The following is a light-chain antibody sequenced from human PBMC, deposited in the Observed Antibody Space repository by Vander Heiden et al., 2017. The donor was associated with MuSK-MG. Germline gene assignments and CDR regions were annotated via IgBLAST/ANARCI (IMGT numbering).Light chain of an antibody. CDR1: QSISSDY. J-gene: IGKJ3*01. V-gene: IGKV3-20*01. CDR3: QQHGFSPFT. CDR2: GAS. Sequence: EVVLTQSPATLSLSPGGGATLSCRASQSISSDYLAWYQQRPGQAPSLLIYGASSRATGIPDRFSGSGSGTDFTLTISILEPEDSAVYYCQQHGFSPFTFGHGTKVDI.